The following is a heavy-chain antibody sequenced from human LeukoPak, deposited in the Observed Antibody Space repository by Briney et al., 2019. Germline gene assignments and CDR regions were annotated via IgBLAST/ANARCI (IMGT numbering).Heavy chain of an antibody. Sequence: PGGSLRLSCVASGFTFNNYEMNWVRQAPGKGLEWISYITSSGSTIYYADSVKGRFTISRDNAKNSLYLQMNSLRAEDKAVYYCARDRNTDFWSGYYTNYFDYWGQGTLVTVSS. J-gene: IGHJ4*02. V-gene: IGHV3-48*03. CDR2: ITSSGSTI. D-gene: IGHD3-3*01. CDR3: ARDRNTDFWSGYYTNYFDY. CDR1: GFTFNNYE.